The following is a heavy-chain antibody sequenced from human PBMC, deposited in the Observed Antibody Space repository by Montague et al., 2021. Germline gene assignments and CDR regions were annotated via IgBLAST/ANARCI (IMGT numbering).Heavy chain of an antibody. D-gene: IGHD5-12*01. CDR3: AGHPLSGYYYYYDGMDV. CDR2: NYYSGST. Sequence: SETLSLTCTVSGGSISSSSYYWGWIRQPPGKGLEWIGSNYYSGSTYYNPSLNSRVTISVDTSKNKFSLKLSTVTAADTAVYYCAGHPLSGYYYYYDGMDVWGQGTTVTVSS. V-gene: IGHV4-39*01. J-gene: IGHJ6*02. CDR1: GGSISSSSYY.